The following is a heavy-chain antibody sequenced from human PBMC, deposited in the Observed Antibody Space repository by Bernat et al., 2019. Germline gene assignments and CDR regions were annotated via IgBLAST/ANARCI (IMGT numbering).Heavy chain of an antibody. V-gene: IGHV4-39*01. CDR2: IFHSGRT. Sequence: QLQLQESGPGLVKPSETLSLTCTVSGGSINSSTYYWGWIRQPPGKGLQWIGTIFHSGRTYYKPSLKSRVTMSVDTSKNQFSLKLGSMTTADTAVYYCARLGYYYDSSGSLRYFDLWGRGTLVTVSS. D-gene: IGHD3-22*01. J-gene: IGHJ2*01. CDR3: ARLGYYYDSSGSLRYFDL. CDR1: GGSINSSTYY.